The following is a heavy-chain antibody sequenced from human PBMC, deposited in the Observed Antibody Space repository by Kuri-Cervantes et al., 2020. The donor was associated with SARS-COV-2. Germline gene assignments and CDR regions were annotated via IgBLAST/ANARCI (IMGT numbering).Heavy chain of an antibody. V-gene: IGHV3-43*01. J-gene: IGHJ3*02. CDR1: GFTFDDYT. Sequence: GGSLRLSCAASGFTFDDYTMHWVRQAPGKGLEWVSLISWDGGSTYYADSVKGRFTISRDNSKNSLYLQMNSLRAEDTAVYYCASSTRYCSGGSCYSTAFDIWGQGTMVTVSS. D-gene: IGHD2-15*01. CDR2: ISWDGGST. CDR3: ASSTRYCSGGSCYSTAFDI.